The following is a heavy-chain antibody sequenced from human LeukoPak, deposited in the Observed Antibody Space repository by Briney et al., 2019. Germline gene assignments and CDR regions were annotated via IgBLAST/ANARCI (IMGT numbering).Heavy chain of an antibody. CDR1: GYTFTSYD. Sequence: ASVKVSCKASGYTFTSYDINWVRQATGQGLEWMGWMNPNSGNTGYAQKFQGRVTMTRNTSISIAYMELSSLRSEDTAVYYCARVHRGEAAMVTYFDYWGQGTLVTVSS. CDR2: MNPNSGNT. D-gene: IGHD5-18*01. J-gene: IGHJ4*02. V-gene: IGHV1-8*01. CDR3: ARVHRGEAAMVTYFDY.